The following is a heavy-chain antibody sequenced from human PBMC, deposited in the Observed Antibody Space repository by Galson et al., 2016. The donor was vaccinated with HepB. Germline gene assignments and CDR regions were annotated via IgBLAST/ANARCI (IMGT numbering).Heavy chain of an antibody. V-gene: IGHV3-21*01. CDR2: ITSDGGYT. CDR3: ARGPPPSYGMDV. CDR1: GFTFGDYA. Sequence: LRLSCAGAGFTFGDYAMNWFRQAPGKGLEWVSSITSDGGYTYYADSARGRFTISRDNAQNSLYLQMNSLRAEDTAVYYCARGPPPSYGMDVWGQGTTVTVSS. J-gene: IGHJ6*02.